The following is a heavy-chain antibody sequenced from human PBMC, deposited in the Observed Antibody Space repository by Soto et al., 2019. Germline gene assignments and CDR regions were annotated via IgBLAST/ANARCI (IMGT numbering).Heavy chain of an antibody. V-gene: IGHV4-34*01. J-gene: IGHJ6*03. CDR3: ARSPRIAARFNYYYYMDF. CDR2: INHSGST. D-gene: IGHD6-6*01. Sequence: SETLSLTCAVYGGSFSGYYWSWIRQPPGKGLEWIGEINHSGSTNYNPSLKSRVTISVDTSKNQFSLKLSSVTAADTAVYYCARSPRIAARFNYYYYMDFSGKGTTVTVSS. CDR1: GGSFSGYY.